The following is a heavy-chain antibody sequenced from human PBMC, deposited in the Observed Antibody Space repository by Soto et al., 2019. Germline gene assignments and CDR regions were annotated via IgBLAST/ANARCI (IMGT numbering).Heavy chain of an antibody. D-gene: IGHD3-9*01. J-gene: IGHJ5*02. CDR3: ARCPIDHNWFDP. CDR2: IYDTGST. CDR1: GSDITTYY. V-gene: IGHV4-59*01. Sequence: SETLSLTCTVSGSDITTYYWSWLRQSPGKGLEWIGHIYDTGSTTYNPSLKSRVTISVDTSNKQFSLRPTSVTAADTAVYYCARCPIDHNWFDPWGQGTLVTVSS.